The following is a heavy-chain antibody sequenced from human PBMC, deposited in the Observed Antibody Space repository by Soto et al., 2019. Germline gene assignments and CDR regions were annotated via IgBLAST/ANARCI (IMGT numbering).Heavy chain of an antibody. CDR1: GFTFSSYG. J-gene: IGHJ6*02. CDR2: IWYDGSNK. D-gene: IGHD2-2*01. Sequence: HPGGSLRLSCAASGFTFSSYGMHWVRQAPGKGLEWVAVIWYDGSNKYYADSVKGRFTISRDNSKNTLYLQMNSLRAEDTAVYYCARVTQVPPLRNPSRRYYYYGMDVWGQGTTVTVSS. CDR3: ARVTQVPPLRNPSRRYYYYGMDV. V-gene: IGHV3-33*01.